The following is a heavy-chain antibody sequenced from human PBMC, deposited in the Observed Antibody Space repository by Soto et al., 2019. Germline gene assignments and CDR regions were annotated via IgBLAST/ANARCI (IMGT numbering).Heavy chain of an antibody. CDR3: ARSYYYDSSGRVGLDY. J-gene: IGHJ4*02. D-gene: IGHD3-22*01. CDR2: INPSGGST. Sequence: QVQLVQSGAEVKKSGASVKVSCKASGYTFTSYYMHWVRQAPGQGLEWMGIINPSGGSTSYAQKFQGRVTMTRDTSTSTVYMELSSLRSEDTAVYDCARSYYYDSSGRVGLDYWGQGTLVTVSS. CDR1: GYTFTSYY. V-gene: IGHV1-46*01.